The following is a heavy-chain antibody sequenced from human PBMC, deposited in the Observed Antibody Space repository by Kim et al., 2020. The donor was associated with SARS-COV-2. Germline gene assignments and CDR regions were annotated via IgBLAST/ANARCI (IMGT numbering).Heavy chain of an antibody. J-gene: IGHJ4*02. CDR2: SIT. CDR3: IRDNIQPGDL. V-gene: IGHV3-74*01. D-gene: IGHD3-16*01. Sequence: SITTYAEAVLGRFSISRDNAKNTLHLQMNSLRVEDTAIYYCIRDNIQPGDLWGQGVMVTVSS.